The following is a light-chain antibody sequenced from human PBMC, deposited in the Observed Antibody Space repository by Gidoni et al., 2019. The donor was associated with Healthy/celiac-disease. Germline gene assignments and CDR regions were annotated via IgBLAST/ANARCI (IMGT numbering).Light chain of an antibody. J-gene: IGLJ3*02. Sequence: QSVLTQPPSASGTPGQRVTISCSGSSSNIGSNTVNWYQQLPGTAPKLLIYSNNQLPSGVPDRFSGSKSGTSASLAISGLQSEDEADYYCAAWDDSLNGLWVFGGGTKLTVL. V-gene: IGLV1-44*01. CDR3: AAWDDSLNGLWV. CDR2: SNN. CDR1: SSNIGSNT.